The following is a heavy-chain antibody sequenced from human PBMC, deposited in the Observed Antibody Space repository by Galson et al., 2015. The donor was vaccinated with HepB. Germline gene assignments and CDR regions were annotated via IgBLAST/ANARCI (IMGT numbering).Heavy chain of an antibody. V-gene: IGHV1-3*01. CDR1: GYTFTSYA. D-gene: IGHD6-13*01. Sequence: SVKVSCKASGYTFTSYAMHWVRQAPGQRLEWMGWINAGNGNTKYSQKFQGRVTITRDTSASTAYMELSSLRSEDTAVYYCARGRRGSSWQGAFDIWGQGTMVTVSS. J-gene: IGHJ3*02. CDR3: ARGRRGSSWQGAFDI. CDR2: INAGNGNT.